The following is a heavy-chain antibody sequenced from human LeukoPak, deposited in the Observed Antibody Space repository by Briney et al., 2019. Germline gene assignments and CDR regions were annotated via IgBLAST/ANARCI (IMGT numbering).Heavy chain of an antibody. CDR2: IYPGDSDT. V-gene: IGHV5-51*01. J-gene: IGHJ4*02. Sequence: GESLKISCTGSGYSFTNYWIAWVRQMPGKGLEWMGIIYPGDSDTRYNPSFQGQVTISADKSISAAYLQWTSLKASDTAMYYCARRAVPAAAQLDYWGQGTLVTVSS. D-gene: IGHD6-13*01. CDR1: GYSFTNYW. CDR3: ARRAVPAAAQLDY.